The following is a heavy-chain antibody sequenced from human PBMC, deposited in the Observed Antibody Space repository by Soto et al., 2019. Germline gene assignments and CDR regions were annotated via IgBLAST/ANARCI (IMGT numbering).Heavy chain of an antibody. J-gene: IGHJ6*02. V-gene: IGHV3-48*02. D-gene: IGHD2-15*01. CDR3: ARDWGYCSGGTCHYGMDV. Sequence: EVQLVESGGGLVQPGGSLRLSCAASGFTFGSYRMNWVRQAPGKGLEWISYISSSSSTIYYADSVKGRFTISRDNAKNSLYLQMNTLRDEDTAMSYCARDWGYCSGGTCHYGMDVWGQGTTVTVSS. CDR2: ISSSSSTI. CDR1: GFTFGSYR.